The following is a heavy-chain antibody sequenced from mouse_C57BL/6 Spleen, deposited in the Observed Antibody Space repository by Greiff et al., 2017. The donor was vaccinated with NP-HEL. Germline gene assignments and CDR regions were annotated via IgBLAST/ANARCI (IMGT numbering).Heavy chain of an antibody. CDR3: ARRDGAQATGY. CDR2: IYPGSGST. Sequence: QVHVKQPGAELVKPGASVKMSCKASGYTFTSYWITWVKQRPGQGLEWIGDIYPGSGSTNYNEKFKSKATLTVDTSSSTAYMQLSSLTSEDSAVYYCARRDGAQATGYWGQGTTLTVSS. D-gene: IGHD3-2*02. CDR1: GYTFTSYW. J-gene: IGHJ2*01. V-gene: IGHV1-55*01.